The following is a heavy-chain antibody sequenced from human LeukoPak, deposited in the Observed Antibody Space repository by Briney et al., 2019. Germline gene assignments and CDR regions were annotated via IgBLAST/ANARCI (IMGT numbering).Heavy chain of an antibody. D-gene: IGHD3-22*01. CDR3: ARANYYDISGYDY. V-gene: IGHV3-23*01. CDR1: GFTFSSFV. Sequence: GGSLRLSCAASGFTFSSFVMSWVRQAPGMGPEWVSAISGSGDSTYYADSVKGRFTISRDNAKNSLYLQMNSLRAEDTAVYYCARANYYDISGYDYWGQGTLVTVSS. CDR2: ISGSGDST. J-gene: IGHJ4*02.